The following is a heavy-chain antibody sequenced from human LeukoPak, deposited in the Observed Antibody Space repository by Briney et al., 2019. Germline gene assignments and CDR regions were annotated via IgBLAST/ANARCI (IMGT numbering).Heavy chain of an antibody. Sequence: SSETLSLTCTVSGGSISSYYWSWIRQPPGKGLEWIGYIYYSGSTNYNPSLKSRVTISVDTSKNQFSLKLSSVTAADTAVYYCASQTGFGEYGMDVWGQGTTVTVSS. V-gene: IGHV4-59*08. CDR1: GGSISSYY. CDR2: IYYSGST. J-gene: IGHJ6*02. CDR3: ASQTGFGEYGMDV. D-gene: IGHD3-10*01.